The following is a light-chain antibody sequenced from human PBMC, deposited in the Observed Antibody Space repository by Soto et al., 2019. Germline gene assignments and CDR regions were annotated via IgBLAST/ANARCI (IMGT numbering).Light chain of an antibody. V-gene: IGKV3-20*01. J-gene: IGKJ1*01. Sequence: IVLTQPPGTLSSSPGERATLSCRASQTVTSNYLAWYQQKPGQAPRLLIYGASNRATGIPDRFSGSGSGTDFTLTISRLEPEDFAVYYCQQYGRSGTFGQGTKVDIK. CDR1: QTVTSNY. CDR2: GAS. CDR3: QQYGRSGT.